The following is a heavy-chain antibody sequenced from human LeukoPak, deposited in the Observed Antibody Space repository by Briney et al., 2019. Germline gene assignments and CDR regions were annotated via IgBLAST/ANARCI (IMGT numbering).Heavy chain of an antibody. CDR3: AREVIAAAGAYFDY. CDR1: GFTFSSYA. J-gene: IGHJ4*02. D-gene: IGHD6-13*01. Sequence: SLRLSCAASGFTFSSYAKHWVRQAPGKGLEWVAVISYDGSNKYYADSVKGRFTISRDNSKNTLYLQMNSLRAEDTAVYYCAREVIAAAGAYFDYWGQGTLVTVSS. CDR2: ISYDGSNK. V-gene: IGHV3-30-3*01.